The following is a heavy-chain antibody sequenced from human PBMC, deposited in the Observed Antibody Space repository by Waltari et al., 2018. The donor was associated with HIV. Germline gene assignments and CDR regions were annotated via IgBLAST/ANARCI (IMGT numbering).Heavy chain of an antibody. V-gene: IGHV4-34*01. CDR2: VNDVGGV. CDR1: GASFRDYF. J-gene: IGHJ6*02. Sequence: QVRLQQWGTGLLKPSETLSRTCAVYGASFRDYFWNWIRQSPGQGLEWIGEVNDVGGVRDRPSVRSRVSMSIDAATNQFSMNLTSATAADTAVYYCARGRWKNRGPLPMDVWDQGATVTVSS. D-gene: IGHD1-1*01. CDR3: ARGRWKNRGPLPMDV.